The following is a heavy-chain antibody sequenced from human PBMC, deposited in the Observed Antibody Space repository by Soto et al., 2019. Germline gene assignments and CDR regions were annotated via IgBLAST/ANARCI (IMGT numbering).Heavy chain of an antibody. D-gene: IGHD3-10*01. CDR3: ARPRITMVRGVISWFDP. CDR2: ISAYNGNT. J-gene: IGHJ5*02. V-gene: IGHV1-18*01. CDR1: GYTFTSYG. Sequence: ASVKVSCKASGYTFTSYGISWVRQAPGQGLEWMGWISAYNGNTNYAQKLQGRVTMTTDTSTSTAYMELRSLRSDDTAVYYCARPRITMVRGVISWFDPWGQGTLVTVS.